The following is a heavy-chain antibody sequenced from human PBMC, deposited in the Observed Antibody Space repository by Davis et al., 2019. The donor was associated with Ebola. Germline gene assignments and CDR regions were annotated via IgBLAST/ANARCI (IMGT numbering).Heavy chain of an antibody. CDR1: GFTFSSYA. CDR2: ISGSGGST. D-gene: IGHD4-17*01. V-gene: IGHV3-23*01. CDR3: AKASFDYGDYGGY. Sequence: GESLKISCAASGFTFSSYARSCVRQAPGKGLEVVSAISGSGGSTYYAHSVKGRFTISRDNSKNTLYLQMNSLRAEDTAVYYCAKASFDYGDYGGYWGQGTLVTVSS. J-gene: IGHJ4*02.